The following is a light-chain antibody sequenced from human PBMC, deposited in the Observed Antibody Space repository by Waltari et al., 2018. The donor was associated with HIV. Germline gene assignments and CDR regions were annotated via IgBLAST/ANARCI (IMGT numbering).Light chain of an antibody. CDR1: QSVLYSSNNKNY. J-gene: IGKJ4*01. CDR3: QQYYSNPL. CDR2: WAS. V-gene: IGKV4-1*01. Sequence: DIVMTQSPDSLAVSLGERATINCKSSQSVLYSSNNKNYLAWYQQKPGQPPKLLIYWASTRESGVPDRFSGSGSGTDFTLTISSLQAEDVAVYYGQQYYSNPLFGGGTKVEIK.